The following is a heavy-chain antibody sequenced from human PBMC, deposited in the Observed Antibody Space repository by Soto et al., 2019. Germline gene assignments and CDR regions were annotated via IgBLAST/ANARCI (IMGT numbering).Heavy chain of an antibody. Sequence: QVQLVESGGGVVQPGRSLRLSCAASGFTFSSYGMHWVRQAPGKGLEWVAVISYDGSNKYYADSVKGRFTISRDNSKNSLYLQMNSLRAQDTAVYYCAKDLRMVRGVTVPPHLDYWGQGTLVTVSS. CDR1: GFTFSSYG. J-gene: IGHJ4*02. V-gene: IGHV3-30*18. D-gene: IGHD3-10*01. CDR2: ISYDGSNK. CDR3: AKDLRMVRGVTVPPHLDY.